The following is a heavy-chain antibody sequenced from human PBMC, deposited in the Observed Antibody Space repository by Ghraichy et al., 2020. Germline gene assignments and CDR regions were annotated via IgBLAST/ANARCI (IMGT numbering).Heavy chain of an antibody. CDR3: ARGPITSLYYYNGMDV. CDR2: ISVSGSHI. D-gene: IGHD1-14*01. V-gene: IGHV3-21*06. Sequence: GGSLRLSCVGSELTFSRYNMNWVRQAPGKGLEWVASISVSGSHIHYADSVQGRFTISRDNAKNSVFLQMNGLTAEDSAVYFCARGPITSLYYYNGMDVWGQGATVTVSS. CDR1: ELTFSRYN. J-gene: IGHJ6*02.